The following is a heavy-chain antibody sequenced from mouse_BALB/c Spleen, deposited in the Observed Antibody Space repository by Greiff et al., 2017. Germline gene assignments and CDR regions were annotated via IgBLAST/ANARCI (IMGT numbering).Heavy chain of an antibody. CDR3: ARTYYGNYAAY. CDR1: GYAFSSYW. J-gene: IGHJ3*01. Sequence: VKLQESGAELVRPGSSVKISCKASGYAFSSYWMNWVKQRPGQGLEWIGQIYAGDGDTNYNGKFKGKATLTADKSSSTAYMQLSSLTSEDSAVYFCARTYYGNYAAYWGQGTLVTVSA. D-gene: IGHD2-10*01. V-gene: IGHV1-80*01. CDR2: IYAGDGDT.